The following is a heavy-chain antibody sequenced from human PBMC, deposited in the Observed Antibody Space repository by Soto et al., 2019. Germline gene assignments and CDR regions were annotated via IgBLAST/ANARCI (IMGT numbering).Heavy chain of an antibody. CDR1: GGSFSGYY. J-gene: IGHJ6*03. D-gene: IGHD6-19*01. CDR2: INHSGST. V-gene: IGHV4-34*01. CDR3: ARGNSSGHLDQTIHYYYYMDV. Sequence: SETLSLTCAVYGGSFSGYYWSWIRQPPGKGLEWIGEINHSGSTNYNPSLKSRVTISVDTSKNQFSLKLSSVTAADTAVYYCARGNSSGHLDQTIHYYYYMDVWGKGTTVTVSS.